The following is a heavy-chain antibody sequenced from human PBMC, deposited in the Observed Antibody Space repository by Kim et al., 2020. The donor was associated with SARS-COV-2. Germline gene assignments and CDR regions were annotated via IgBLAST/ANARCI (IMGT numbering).Heavy chain of an antibody. CDR3: ATVDYYDSTRSLRN. CDR2: IYYSGST. CDR1: GGSISSGDYY. V-gene: IGHV4-30-4*01. D-gene: IGHD3-22*01. J-gene: IGHJ4*02. Sequence: SETLSLTCTVSGGSISSGDYYWSWVRQPPGKGLEWIGYIYYSGSTYYNPSLKSRVTISVDTSKNQFSLKLSSVTAADTAVYYCATVDYYDSTRSLRNWGQGTLVTVSS.